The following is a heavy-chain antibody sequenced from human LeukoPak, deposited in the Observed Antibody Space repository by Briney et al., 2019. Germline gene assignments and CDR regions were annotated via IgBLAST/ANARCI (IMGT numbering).Heavy chain of an antibody. D-gene: IGHD6-19*01. CDR1: GYTLTEFS. J-gene: IGHJ6*03. V-gene: IGHV1-24*01. Sequence: ASVKVSCKISGYTLTEFSMHWVRQATGQGLEWMGGFDPEDGEIIYAQKFQGRVTMTEDTATDTAYMELSSLRSEDTAVYYCARGWPVAGDYYYYYMDVWGKGTTVTVSS. CDR2: FDPEDGEI. CDR3: ARGWPVAGDYYYYYMDV.